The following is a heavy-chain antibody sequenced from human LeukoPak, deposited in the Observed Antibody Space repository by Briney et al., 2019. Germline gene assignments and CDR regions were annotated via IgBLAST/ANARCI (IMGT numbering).Heavy chain of an antibody. CDR2: IYTSGST. V-gene: IGHV4-4*07. Sequence: SETLSLTCTVSGGSISSYYWSWIRQPAGKGLEWIGRIYTSGSTNYNPSLKSRVPMSVDTSKNQFSLKLSSVTAADTAVYYCAREAYSTEYYYYYYMDVWGKGTTVTVSS. D-gene: IGHD4-11*01. CDR3: AREAYSTEYYYYYYMDV. J-gene: IGHJ6*03. CDR1: GGSISSYY.